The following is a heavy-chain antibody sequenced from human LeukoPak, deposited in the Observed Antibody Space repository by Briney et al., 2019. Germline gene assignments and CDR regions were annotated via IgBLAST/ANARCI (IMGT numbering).Heavy chain of an antibody. D-gene: IGHD6-19*01. CDR1: GFTFSSYG. J-gene: IGHJ4*02. CDR3: AKDREYSSGWSLGY. CDR2: ISYDGSNK. Sequence: PGGSLRLSCAASGFTFSSYGMHWVRQAPGKGLEWVAVISYDGSNKYYADSVKGRFTISRDNSKNTLYLQMNSLRAGDTAVYYCAKDREYSSGWSLGYWGQGTLVTVSS. V-gene: IGHV3-30*18.